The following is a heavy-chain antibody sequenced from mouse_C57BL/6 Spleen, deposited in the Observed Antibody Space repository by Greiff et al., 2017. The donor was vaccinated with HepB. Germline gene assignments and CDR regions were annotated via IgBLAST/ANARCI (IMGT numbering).Heavy chain of an antibody. V-gene: IGHV5-16*01. CDR3: TRDGGYAMDY. J-gene: IGHJ4*01. CDR1: GFTFSDYY. D-gene: IGHD1-1*02. CDR2: INYDGSST. Sequence: EVKLVESEGGLVQPGSSMKLSCTASGFTFSDYYMAWVRQVPEKGLEWVANINYDGSSTYYLDSLKSRFIISGDNAKNILYLQRSSLKSEDTATYCCTRDGGYAMDYWGQGTSVTVSS.